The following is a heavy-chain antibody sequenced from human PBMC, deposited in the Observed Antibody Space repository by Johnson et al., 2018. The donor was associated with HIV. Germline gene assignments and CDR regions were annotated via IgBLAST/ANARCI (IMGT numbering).Heavy chain of an antibody. Sequence: QVQLVESGGGLVKPGGSLRLSCAASGFTFSDFFMSWIRQAPGKGLEWVAYMSTSGSTKFYADSVKGRFTISRDNAKNSLYLQMGRLRAEDMAVYYCARSMYWPDAFDIWGQGTMVTVSS. J-gene: IGHJ3*02. CDR2: MSTSGSTK. D-gene: IGHD2-8*02. CDR1: GFTFSDFF. V-gene: IGHV3-11*04. CDR3: ARSMYWPDAFDI.